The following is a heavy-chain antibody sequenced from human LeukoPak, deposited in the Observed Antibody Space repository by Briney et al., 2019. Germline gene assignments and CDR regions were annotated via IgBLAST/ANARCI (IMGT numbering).Heavy chain of an antibody. Sequence: PSETLSLTCAVYGGSFSGYYWSWIRQPPGKGLEWIEEINHSGSTNYNPSLKSRVTISVDTSKNQFSLKLSSVTAADTAVYYCARDGLWIQNAFDIWGQGTMVTVSS. D-gene: IGHD5-18*01. V-gene: IGHV4-34*01. CDR3: ARDGLWIQNAFDI. CDR1: GGSFSGYY. J-gene: IGHJ3*02. CDR2: INHSGST.